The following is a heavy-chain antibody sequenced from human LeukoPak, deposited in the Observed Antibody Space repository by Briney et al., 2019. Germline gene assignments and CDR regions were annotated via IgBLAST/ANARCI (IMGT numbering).Heavy chain of an antibody. CDR1: GFTFSSYS. CDR2: ISSSSSYI. V-gene: IGHV3-21*01. J-gene: IGHJ4*02. CDR3: ARAPPELNGAGTY. D-gene: IGHD6-19*01. Sequence: NPGGSLRLSCAASGFTFSSYSMNWVRQAPGKGLEWVSSISSSSSYIYYADSVKGRFTISRDNAKNSLYLQMNSLRAEDTAVYYCARAPPELNGAGTYWGQGTLVTVSS.